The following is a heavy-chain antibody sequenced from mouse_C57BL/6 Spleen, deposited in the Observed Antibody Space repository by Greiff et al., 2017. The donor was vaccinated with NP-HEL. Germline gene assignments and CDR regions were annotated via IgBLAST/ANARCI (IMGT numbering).Heavy chain of an antibody. CDR3: ARDLYYGSSFDY. D-gene: IGHD1-1*01. V-gene: IGHV5-4*01. J-gene: IGHJ2*01. Sequence: EVMLVESGGGLVKPGGSLKLSCAASGFTFSSYAMSWVRQTPEKRLEWVATISDGGSYTYYPDNVKGRFTISRDNAKNNLYLQMSHLKSEDTAMYYLARDLYYGSSFDYWGQGTTLTVSS. CDR1: GFTFSSYA. CDR2: ISDGGSYT.